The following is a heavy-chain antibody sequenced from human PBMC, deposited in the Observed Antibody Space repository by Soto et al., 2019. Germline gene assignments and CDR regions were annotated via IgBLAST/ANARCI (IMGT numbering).Heavy chain of an antibody. CDR2: INSDGSST. Sequence: EVQLVESGGGLVQPGGSLRLSCAASGFTFSSYWMHWVRQAPGKGLVWVSRINSDGSSTSYADSVKGRFTISRDNAKNTRYLQMNSLRDEDTAVYYCARGGSLNWYFDLWGRGTLVTVSS. D-gene: IGHD1-26*01. CDR1: GFTFSSYW. J-gene: IGHJ2*01. CDR3: ARGGSLNWYFDL. V-gene: IGHV3-74*01.